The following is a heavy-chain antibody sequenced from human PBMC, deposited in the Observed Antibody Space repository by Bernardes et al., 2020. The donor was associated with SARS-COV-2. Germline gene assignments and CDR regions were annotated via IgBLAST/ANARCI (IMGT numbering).Heavy chain of an antibody. CDR1: GYTFTSYG. D-gene: IGHD3-10*01. J-gene: IGHJ6*02. V-gene: IGHV1-18*01. Sequence: ASVKVSCKASGYTFTSYGISWVRQAPGQGLEWMGWISAYNGNTNYAQKLQGRVTMTTDTSTSTAYMELRSLRSDDTAVYYCARGFRITMVRGRDLVGDYYYYYGMDVWGQGTTVTVSS. CDR3: ARGFRITMVRGRDLVGDYYYYYGMDV. CDR2: ISAYNGNT.